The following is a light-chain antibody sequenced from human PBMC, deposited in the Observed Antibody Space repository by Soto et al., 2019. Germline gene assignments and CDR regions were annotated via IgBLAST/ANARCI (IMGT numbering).Light chain of an antibody. Sequence: PGERATLSCRASQSAATNLAWYQQRPGQAPRLLISGASTRATGIPARFSGSGSGTEFTLTISRLEPEDFAVYYCQQYGSSPITFGQGTRLEIK. CDR3: QQYGSSPIT. J-gene: IGKJ5*01. CDR1: QSAATN. CDR2: GAS. V-gene: IGKV3-20*01.